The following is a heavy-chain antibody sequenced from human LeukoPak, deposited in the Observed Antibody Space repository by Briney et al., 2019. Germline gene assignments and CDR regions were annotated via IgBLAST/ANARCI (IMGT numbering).Heavy chain of an antibody. D-gene: IGHD4-23*01. Sequence: PSQTLSLTCTVSGGSISSGGYYWSWTRQHPGKGLEWIGYIYYSGSTYYNPSLKSRVTISVDTSKNQFSLKLSSVTAADTAVYFCARDEGFGGYSVGWFDPWGQGTLVTVSS. CDR3: ARDEGFGGYSVGWFDP. J-gene: IGHJ5*02. CDR2: IYYSGST. CDR1: GGSISSGGYY. V-gene: IGHV4-31*03.